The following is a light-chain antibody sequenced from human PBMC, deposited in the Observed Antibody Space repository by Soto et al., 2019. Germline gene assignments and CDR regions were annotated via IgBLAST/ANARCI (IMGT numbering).Light chain of an antibody. CDR3: SSHTTIGTYV. CDR1: SRAVGGYNY. CDR2: DDR. V-gene: IGLV2-14*01. J-gene: IGLJ1*01. Sequence: QSVLTQPASVSGSPGQSITISCTGTSRAVGGYNYVSWYQQHPGQAPKLMIYDDRNRPSGCSNRLSGSKSVNTASLTISGVQAADEADDYCSSHTTIGTYVFGTGTKVTVL.